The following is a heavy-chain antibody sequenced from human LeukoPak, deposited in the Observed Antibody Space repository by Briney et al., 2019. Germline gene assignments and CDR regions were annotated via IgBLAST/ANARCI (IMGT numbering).Heavy chain of an antibody. CDR2: IYYSGST. J-gene: IGHJ4*02. CDR3: ARGRYFYDSSGYAY. D-gene: IGHD3-22*01. CDR1: GGSMTNYY. V-gene: IGHV4-59*08. Sequence: SETLSLTCTVSGGSMTNYYWSWIRQPPGKGLEWIGYIYYSGSTNYNPSLKGRVTMSVDTSKKQFSLKLSSVTATDTAVYYCARGRYFYDSSGYAYWGQGTLVSVSS.